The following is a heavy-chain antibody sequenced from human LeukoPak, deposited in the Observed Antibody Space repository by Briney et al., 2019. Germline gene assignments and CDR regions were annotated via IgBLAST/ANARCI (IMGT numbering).Heavy chain of an antibody. CDR2: IYYSGST. V-gene: IGHV4-30-4*01. Sequence: PSETLSLTCTVSGGSISSCDYYWSWIRQPPGKGLEWIGYIYYSGSTYYNPSLKSRVTISVDTSKNQFSLKLSSVTAADTAVYYCAGPRGYSYGGAFDIWGQGTMVTVSS. J-gene: IGHJ3*02. CDR3: AGPRGYSYGGAFDI. D-gene: IGHD5-18*01. CDR1: GGSISSCDYY.